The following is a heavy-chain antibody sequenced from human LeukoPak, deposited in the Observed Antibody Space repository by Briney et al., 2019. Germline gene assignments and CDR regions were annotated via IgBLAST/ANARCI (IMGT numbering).Heavy chain of an antibody. Sequence: SETLSLTCTVSGGSISSGDYYWSWIRQPPGKGLEWIGYIYYSGSTYYNPSLKSRVTISVDTSKNQFSLKLSSVTAADTAVYYCARTEYSSSSRDYYYYMDVWGKGTTVTVSS. CDR1: GGSISSGDYY. CDR2: IYYSGST. D-gene: IGHD6-6*01. V-gene: IGHV4-30-4*02. J-gene: IGHJ6*03. CDR3: ARTEYSSSSRDYYYYMDV.